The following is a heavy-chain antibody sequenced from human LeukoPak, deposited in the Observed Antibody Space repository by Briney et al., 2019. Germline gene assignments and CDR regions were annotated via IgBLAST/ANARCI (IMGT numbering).Heavy chain of an antibody. D-gene: IGHD6-19*01. Sequence: GGSLGLSCAASGFTFSSYAMHWVRQAPGKGLEWVAVISYDGSNKYYADSVKGRFTISRDNSKNTLYLQMNSLRAEDTAVYYCARDQPSVGWGIDFWGQGSLVTVSS. CDR3: ARDQPSVGWGIDF. V-gene: IGHV3-30*04. CDR2: ISYDGSNK. CDR1: GFTFSSYA. J-gene: IGHJ4*02.